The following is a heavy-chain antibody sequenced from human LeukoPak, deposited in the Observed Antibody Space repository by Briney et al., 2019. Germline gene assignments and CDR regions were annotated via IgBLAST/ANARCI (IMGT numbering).Heavy chain of an antibody. CDR2: INHSGST. D-gene: IGHD3-22*01. CDR1: GGSISSGASD. Sequence: SQTLSLTCTVSGGSISSGASDWGWIRQHPKRGLEWVGYINHSGSTYYNPALGSRVTMSVDTSKNQFSLKLSAVTAADSAVYYCARAARQGFTMIVVPFFYFDLWGRGTLVTVSS. V-gene: IGHV4-31*03. J-gene: IGHJ2*01. CDR3: ARAARQGFTMIVVPFFYFDL.